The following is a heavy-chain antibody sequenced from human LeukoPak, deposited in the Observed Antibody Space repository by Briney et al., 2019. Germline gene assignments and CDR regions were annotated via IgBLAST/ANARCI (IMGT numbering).Heavy chain of an antibody. Sequence: PSETLSLTCTVSGGSISSSNSYWDWIRPPPGMGLEWIGNIYYSGSTNYNASLKSRVTISVDTSKNQFSLKVSSVTAADTALYYCARRGGGSWYYFDYWGQGTLVTVSS. CDR1: GGSISSSNSY. D-gene: IGHD2-15*01. J-gene: IGHJ4*02. V-gene: IGHV4-39*01. CDR3: ARRGGGSWYYFDY. CDR2: IYYSGST.